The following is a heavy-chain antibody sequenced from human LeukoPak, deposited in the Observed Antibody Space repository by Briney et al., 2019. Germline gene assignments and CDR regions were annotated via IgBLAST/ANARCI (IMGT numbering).Heavy chain of an antibody. CDR1: GGSFSGSY. D-gene: IGHD3-22*01. V-gene: IGHV4-34*01. CDR2: INHSGST. J-gene: IGHJ4*02. Sequence: SETLSLTCAVYGGSFSGSYWSWIRQPPGKGLEWIGEINHSGSTNYNLCLKSRGTISVDTSKNQFSLKLSSVTDADTAVYYCARRAASGYYYIYFDYWGQGTLVTVSS. CDR3: ARRAASGYYYIYFDY.